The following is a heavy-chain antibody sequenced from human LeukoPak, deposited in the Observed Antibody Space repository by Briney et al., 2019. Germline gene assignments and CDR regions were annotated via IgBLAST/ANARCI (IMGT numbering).Heavy chain of an antibody. CDR2: IIPIFGTA. CDR3: ARARSSGRRDFDY. Sequence: GASVKVSCKASGGTFSSYAISWVRQAPGQGLEWMGGIIPIFGTANYAQKFQGRVTITADESTSTAYMELSSLRSEDTAVYYCARARSSGRRDFDYWGQGTLVTVSS. V-gene: IGHV1-69*13. J-gene: IGHJ4*02. D-gene: IGHD6-19*01. CDR1: GGTFSSYA.